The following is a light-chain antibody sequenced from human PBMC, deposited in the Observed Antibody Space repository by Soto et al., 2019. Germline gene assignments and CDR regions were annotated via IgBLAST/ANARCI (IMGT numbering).Light chain of an antibody. J-gene: IGKJ1*01. CDR2: AAA. V-gene: IGKV1-39*01. CDR1: QSIGNC. Sequence: DIQMTQSPSSLSASVGGRVTITCRASQSIGNCLNWYRQKPGKAPELLIYAAAILQSEVPSRVRGSGSGTDFTLTISRLQPEDFASYYCQQSYNVLSWTFGQGTKV. CDR3: QQSYNVLSWT.